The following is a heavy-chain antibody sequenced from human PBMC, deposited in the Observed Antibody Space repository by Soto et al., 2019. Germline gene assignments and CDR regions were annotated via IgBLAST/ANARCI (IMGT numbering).Heavy chain of an antibody. Sequence: GGSLRLSCAASGFTFSSYAMSWVRQAPGKGLEWVSAISGSGGSTYYADSVKGRFTISRDNSKNTLYLQMNSLRAEDTAVYYCAKALGIVVVPAAMDYWGQGTLVTVSS. D-gene: IGHD2-2*01. CDR3: AKALGIVVVPAAMDY. J-gene: IGHJ4*02. V-gene: IGHV3-23*01. CDR2: ISGSGGST. CDR1: GFTFSSYA.